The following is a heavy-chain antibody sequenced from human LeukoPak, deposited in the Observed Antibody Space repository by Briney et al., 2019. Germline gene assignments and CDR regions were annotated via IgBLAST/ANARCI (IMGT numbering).Heavy chain of an antibody. J-gene: IGHJ4*02. V-gene: IGHV3-7*04. CDR2: IKQDGSEK. CDR1: GFTFNSYW. CDR3: ARARYNTRGLFDS. D-gene: IGHD1-14*01. Sequence: AGGSLRFSCAASGFTFNSYWMTWVRQAPGKGLEWVASIKQDGSEKYYVDSVKGRFTVSRDNAKNSLYLQMDSPRAEDTAVYYCARARYNTRGLFDSWGQGTLVTVSS.